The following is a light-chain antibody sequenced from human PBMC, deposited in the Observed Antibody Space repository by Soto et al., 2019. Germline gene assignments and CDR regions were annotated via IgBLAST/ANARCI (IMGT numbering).Light chain of an antibody. J-gene: IGKJ2*01. CDR1: QSVSSSY. CDR3: QKYGSSPPYT. CDR2: GAS. Sequence: EIVLTQSPGTLSLSPGERATLSCSASQSVSSSYLAWYQQKPGQAPRLLIYGASSRSTGIPDRFSGSGSGTDFTLTIIRLEPEDFAVYYCQKYGSSPPYTFGKGTKLE. V-gene: IGKV3-20*01.